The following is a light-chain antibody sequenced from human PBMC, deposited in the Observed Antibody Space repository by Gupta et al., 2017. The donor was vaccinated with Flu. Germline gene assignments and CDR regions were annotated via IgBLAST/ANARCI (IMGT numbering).Light chain of an antibody. V-gene: IGKV1-5*03. CDR3: HQYYSYTRT. J-gene: IGKJ1*01. Sequence: PSTLSASVGDRVTITCRASQSISDWLAWYRQKAGKTPKLLIYKASTLHSGVPSRFSGSGSGTEFNLTINSLQPDDFASYYCHQYYSYTRTFGQGTKVQIK. CDR1: QSISDW. CDR2: KAS.